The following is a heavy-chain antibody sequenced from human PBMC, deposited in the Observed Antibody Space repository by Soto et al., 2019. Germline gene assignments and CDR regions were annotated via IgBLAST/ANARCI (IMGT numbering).Heavy chain of an antibody. CDR2: IYYSGST. CDR1: GYSISSSNC. Sequence: ASETLSLTCAVSGYSISSSNCLVLIRHPPGKGLEWIGYIYYSGSTYYNPSLKSRVTMSVDTSKNQFSLKLSSVTAVDTAVYYCATPHCSSTSCSPMDVWGQGTTVTVSS. CDR3: ATPHCSSTSCSPMDV. V-gene: IGHV4-28*01. D-gene: IGHD2-2*01. J-gene: IGHJ6*02.